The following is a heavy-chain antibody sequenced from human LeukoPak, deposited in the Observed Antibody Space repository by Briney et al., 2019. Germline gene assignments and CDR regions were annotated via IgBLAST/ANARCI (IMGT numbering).Heavy chain of an antibody. D-gene: IGHD5-18*01. CDR1: GGSISSSSYY. CDR3: ARHDSYGSGNYYYYGMDV. Sequence: SETLSLTCTVSGGSISSSSYYWSWIRQPPGKGLEWIGYIYYSGSTNYNPSLKSRVTMSVDTPKNQFSLKLSSVTAADTAVYYCARHDSYGSGNYYYYGMDVWGQGTTVTVSS. J-gene: IGHJ6*02. V-gene: IGHV4-61*05. CDR2: IYYSGST.